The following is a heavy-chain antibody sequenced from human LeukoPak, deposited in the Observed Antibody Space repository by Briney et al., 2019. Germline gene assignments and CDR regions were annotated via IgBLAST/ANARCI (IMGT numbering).Heavy chain of an antibody. CDR3: AKALSGWTDF. Sequence: GGSLRLSCAASGFTFDDYTLHWVRQAPGKGLEWVSLINWDGSNTHYAASVEGRFTISRDNSKNSLYLQMNNLRTEDTALYYCAKALSGWTDFWGQGTLVTVSS. CDR2: INWDGSNT. V-gene: IGHV3-43*01. J-gene: IGHJ4*02. CDR1: GFTFDDYT. D-gene: IGHD6-19*01.